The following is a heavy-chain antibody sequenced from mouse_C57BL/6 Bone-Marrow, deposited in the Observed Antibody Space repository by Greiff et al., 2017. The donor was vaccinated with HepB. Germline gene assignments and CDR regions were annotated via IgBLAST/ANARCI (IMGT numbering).Heavy chain of an antibody. V-gene: IGHV5-4*01. CDR2: ISDGGSYT. CDR3: ARESWSFDY. J-gene: IGHJ2*01. CDR1: GFTFSSYA. Sequence: DVMLVESGGGLVKPGGSLKLSCAASGFTFSSYAMSWVRQTPEKRLEWVATISDGGSYTYYPDNVKGRFTISRDNAKNNLYLQMSHLKSEDTAMYYCARESWSFDYWGQGTTLTVSS.